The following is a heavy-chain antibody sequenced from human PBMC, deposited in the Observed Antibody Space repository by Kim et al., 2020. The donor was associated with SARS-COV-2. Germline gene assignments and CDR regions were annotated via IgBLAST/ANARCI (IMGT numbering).Heavy chain of an antibody. J-gene: IGHJ4*02. CDR3: TTKQF. V-gene: IGHV3-15*01. Sequence: KTDGGPMEHAAAVKGRFTLSTDDSKNTLYLQMNSLKTEDTAVYYCTTKQFWGQGTLVTVSS. D-gene: IGHD6-19*01. CDR2: KTDGGPM.